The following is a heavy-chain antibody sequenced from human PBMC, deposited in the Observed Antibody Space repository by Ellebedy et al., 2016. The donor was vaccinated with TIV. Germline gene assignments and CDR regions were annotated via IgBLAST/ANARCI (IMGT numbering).Heavy chain of an antibody. J-gene: IGHJ4*02. CDR3: VKRVTATSPHEGY. D-gene: IGHD1-7*01. V-gene: IGHV3-23*01. CDR1: GFIFSSYA. CDR2: ISDNGGST. Sequence: PGGSLRLSCAASGFIFSSYAMNWVRQAPGKGLDWVSGISDNGGSTYYADSVKGRFTISRDNSKNTLYLQMNSLRAEDTAVYYCVKRVTATSPHEGYWGQGTLVTVSS.